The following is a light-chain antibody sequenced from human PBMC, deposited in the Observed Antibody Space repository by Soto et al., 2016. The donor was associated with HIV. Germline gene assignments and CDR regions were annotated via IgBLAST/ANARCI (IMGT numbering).Light chain of an antibody. CDR3: MQNVQPPIT. J-gene: IGKJ5*01. CDR2: KVS. V-gene: IGKV2-30*02. Sequence: DIVMTQTPLSLSVTPGQPASISCRSSQSLVHSDGKTYLNWFQQRPGQSPRRLIYKVSKWDSGVPDRFSGSGSGTDFTLKISRVEAEDVGVYYCMQNVQPPITFGQGTRLDIK. CDR1: QSLVHSDGKTY.